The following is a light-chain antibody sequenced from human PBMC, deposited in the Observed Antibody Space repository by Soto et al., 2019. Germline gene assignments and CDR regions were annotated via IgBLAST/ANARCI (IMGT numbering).Light chain of an antibody. CDR2: GAS. CDR3: QHYNNSPNT. CDR1: QSVSSN. V-gene: IGKV3-15*01. Sequence: EIVMTQSPATLSVSPGERATLSCRASQSVSSNLAWYQQKPGQAPRLLIYGASTRATGIPARFSGSGSGTEFTLTISSLQSEDFAVYSCQHYNNSPNTFGQGTKV. J-gene: IGKJ1*01.